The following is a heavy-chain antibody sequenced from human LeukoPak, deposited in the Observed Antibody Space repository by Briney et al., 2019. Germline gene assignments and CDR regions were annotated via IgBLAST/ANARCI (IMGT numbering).Heavy chain of an antibody. Sequence: AGVSLRLSCAASGFTFSSYAMSWVRQAPGKGLEWVSAISGSGGSTYYADSVKGRFTISGDNSKNTLYLQMNSLRAEDTAVYYCAKAGFDWLPSYYFDYWGQGTLVTVSS. CDR2: ISGSGGST. V-gene: IGHV3-23*01. CDR1: GFTFSSYA. CDR3: AKAGFDWLPSYYFDY. D-gene: IGHD3-9*01. J-gene: IGHJ4*02.